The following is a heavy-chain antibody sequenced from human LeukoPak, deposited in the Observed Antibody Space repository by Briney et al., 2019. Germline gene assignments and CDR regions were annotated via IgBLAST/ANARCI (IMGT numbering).Heavy chain of an antibody. CDR1: GFTFSSYA. J-gene: IGHJ3*02. CDR3: AREAMIVVVSNDAFDI. V-gene: IGHV3-23*01. Sequence: GGSLRLSCAASGFTFSSYAMSWVRQAPGKGLEWVSAISGSGGSTYYADSVKGRFTISRDNAKNSLYLQMNSLRAEDTAVYYCAREAMIVVVSNDAFDIWGQGTMVTVSS. CDR2: ISGSGGST. D-gene: IGHD3-22*01.